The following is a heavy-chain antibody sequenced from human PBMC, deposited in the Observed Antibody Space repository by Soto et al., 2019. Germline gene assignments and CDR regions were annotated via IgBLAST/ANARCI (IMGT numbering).Heavy chain of an antibody. Sequence: QVQLQESGPGLVKPSQTLSLTCTVSGDSITSGGFYWRWIRQNPGKGLEWIGYVDYTGTTYYNPSLKSRVTISADTSKKQSSLKMTSVTAADTAVYYCARGWYYGPGRHYGMDVWCQGTTVTVSS. J-gene: IGHJ6*01. D-gene: IGHD3-10*01. CDR3: ARGWYYGPGRHYGMDV. V-gene: IGHV4-31*03. CDR1: GDSITSGGFY. CDR2: VDYTGTT.